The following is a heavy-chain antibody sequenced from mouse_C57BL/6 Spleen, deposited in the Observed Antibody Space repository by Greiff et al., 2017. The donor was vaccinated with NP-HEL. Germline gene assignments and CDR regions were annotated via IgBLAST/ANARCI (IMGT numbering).Heavy chain of an antibody. V-gene: IGHV5-6*01. CDR3: ERHDTTVVDARDY. CDR2: ISSGGSYT. D-gene: IGHD1-1*01. J-gene: IGHJ4*01. Sequence: EVQLVESGGDLVKPGGSLKLSCAASGFTFSSYGMSWVRQTPDKRLEWVATISSGGSYTYYTDNVKGRVTISRDNAKNTLYLQMSSLKSEDTAMYYCERHDTTVVDARDYWGQGTSVTVSS. CDR1: GFTFSSYG.